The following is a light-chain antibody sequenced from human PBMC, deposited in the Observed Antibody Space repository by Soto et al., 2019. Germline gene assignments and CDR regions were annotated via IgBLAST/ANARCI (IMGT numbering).Light chain of an antibody. CDR2: LNSDGSH. V-gene: IGLV4-69*01. CDR3: QTWGSGIVV. CDR1: SGHSNYA. J-gene: IGLJ2*01. Sequence: QPVLTQSPSASASLGASVKLTCTLSSGHSNYAIAWHQQQSEKGPRYLMKLNSDGSHSKGDGIPDRFSSSSSVAERYLTISRLQSEEEADYYCQTWGSGIVVFGGGTKLTVL.